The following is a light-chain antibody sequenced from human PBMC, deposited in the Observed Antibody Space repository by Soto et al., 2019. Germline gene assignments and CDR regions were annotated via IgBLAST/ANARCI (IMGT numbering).Light chain of an antibody. Sequence: DIQMTQSPSSLSASVGDRVTITCQASQDITTFLNWYQQKPGKAPKLLIYDASNLETEVPSRFSASGSGTDFSFTISSLQPEDIATYYCQQYVNLPLTFGPGTKVDIK. CDR3: QQYVNLPLT. CDR2: DAS. V-gene: IGKV1-33*01. CDR1: QDITTF. J-gene: IGKJ3*01.